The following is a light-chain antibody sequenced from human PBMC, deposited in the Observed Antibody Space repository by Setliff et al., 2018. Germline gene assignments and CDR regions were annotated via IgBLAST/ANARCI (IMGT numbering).Light chain of an antibody. V-gene: IGLV2-11*01. Sequence: QSVLAQPRSVSGSPGQSVTISCTGTRNDIAAFDFVSWYQQHPGKAPKLLISDVYKRPSGVPDRFSGSKSGNTASLTISGLQAEDEADYFCSSYAYSDTSVLFGGGTKVTVL. CDR1: RNDIAAFDF. J-gene: IGLJ2*01. CDR2: DVY. CDR3: SSYAYSDTSVL.